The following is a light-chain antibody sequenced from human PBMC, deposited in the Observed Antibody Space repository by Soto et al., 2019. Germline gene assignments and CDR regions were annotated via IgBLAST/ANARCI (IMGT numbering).Light chain of an antibody. CDR1: SSDIGNYNL. CDR2: EGS. J-gene: IGLJ3*02. CDR3: CSYAGSPTWV. V-gene: IGLV2-23*01. Sequence: QSVLTQPASVSGSPGQTITISCTGTSSDIGNYNLVSWYQQHPGKAPKLMIYEGSKRPSGVSTRFFGSKSGNTASLTISGLQAEDEADYFCCSYAGSPTWVFGGGTKLTVL.